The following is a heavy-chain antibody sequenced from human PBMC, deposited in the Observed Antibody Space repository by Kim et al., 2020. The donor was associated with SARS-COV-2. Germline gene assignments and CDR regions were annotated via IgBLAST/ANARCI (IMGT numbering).Heavy chain of an antibody. D-gene: IGHD3-3*01. V-gene: IGHV4-59*01. Sequence: SETLSLTCTVSGGSISSYYWSWIRQPPGKGLEWIGYIYYSGSTNYNPSLKSRVTISVDTSKNQFSLKLSSVTAADTAVYYCARGDWSADRGHYYYYYGMDVWGQGTTVTVSS. CDR3: ARGDWSADRGHYYYYYGMDV. CDR2: IYYSGST. CDR1: GGSISSYY. J-gene: IGHJ6*02.